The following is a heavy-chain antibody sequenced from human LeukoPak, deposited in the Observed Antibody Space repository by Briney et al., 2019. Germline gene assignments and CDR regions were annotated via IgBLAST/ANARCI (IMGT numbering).Heavy chain of an antibody. V-gene: IGHV4-59*08. Sequence: SETLSLTCTVSGGSISGYYWSWIRQPPGKGLEWIGYIYYSGSTNYNPSLKSRVTISVDTSKNQFSLKLSSVTAADTAVYYCARQGGGFWYFDLWGRGTLVTVSS. CDR1: GGSISGYY. J-gene: IGHJ2*01. CDR3: ARQGGGFWYFDL. D-gene: IGHD6-25*01. CDR2: IYYSGST.